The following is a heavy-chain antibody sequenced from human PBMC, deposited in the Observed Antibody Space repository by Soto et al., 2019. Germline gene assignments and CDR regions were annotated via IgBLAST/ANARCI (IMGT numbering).Heavy chain of an antibody. Sequence: ASVKASCKASGYTFTRYDINCVRQANGQRLEWMGWMNPNSGNTGYAQKFQGRVTMTRNTSISTAYMELSSLGSEDTAVYYCARPLGYCSGGSCSPASPWGQGTLVTVSS. CDR1: GYTFTRYD. V-gene: IGHV1-8*01. D-gene: IGHD2-15*01. CDR3: ARPLGYCSGGSCSPASP. J-gene: IGHJ5*02. CDR2: MNPNSGNT.